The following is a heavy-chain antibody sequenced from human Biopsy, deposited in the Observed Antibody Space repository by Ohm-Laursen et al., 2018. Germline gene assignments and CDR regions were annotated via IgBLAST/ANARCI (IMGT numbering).Heavy chain of an antibody. V-gene: IGHV4-31*03. J-gene: IGHJ4*02. CDR3: ATFRASWDTTQGGDY. D-gene: IGHD1-26*01. CDR1: GVSISVDGYY. CDR2: IYNSGTT. Sequence: SQTLSLTCTVSGVSISVDGYYWAWIRQLPGKGLDWIGYIYNSGTTYYNPSLKSRLTMSVDTSKNEFSLRLRSVTAADTAVYFCATFRASWDTTQGGDYWGQGTLVTVSS.